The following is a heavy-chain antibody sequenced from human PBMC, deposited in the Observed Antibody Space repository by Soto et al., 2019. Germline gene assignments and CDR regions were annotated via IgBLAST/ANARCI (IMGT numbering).Heavy chain of an antibody. Sequence: QVQLAESGGGVVQPGRSLRLSCAASGFMFNLYDMHWVRQTPGKGLEWVSVIFSDGSKRYYADSVQDRITIARDNSKNTLYLQMDSLTPEDTAVDYCGKDDLDIKGGARVVGTGAVGDLWGRGTLVTVSS. CDR1: GFMFNLYD. J-gene: IGHJ5*02. V-gene: IGHV3-30*18. D-gene: IGHD2-21*02. CDR3: GKDDLDIKGGARVVGTGAVGDL. CDR2: IFSDGSKR.